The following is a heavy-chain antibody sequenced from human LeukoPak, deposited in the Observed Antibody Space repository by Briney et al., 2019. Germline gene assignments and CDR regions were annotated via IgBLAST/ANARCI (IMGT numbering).Heavy chain of an antibody. CDR2: IWYDGSNK. D-gene: IGHD3-22*01. V-gene: IGHV3-33*01. CDR3: ARDLGTYYYDSSGYYSHQLDY. CDR1: GFTFSSYG. Sequence: PGRSLRLSCAASGFTFSSYGMHWVRQAPGKGLEWVAVIWYDGSNKYYADSVKGRFTISRDNSKNTLYLQMNSLRAEDTAVYYCARDLGTYYYDSSGYYSHQLDYWGQGTLVTVSS. J-gene: IGHJ4*02.